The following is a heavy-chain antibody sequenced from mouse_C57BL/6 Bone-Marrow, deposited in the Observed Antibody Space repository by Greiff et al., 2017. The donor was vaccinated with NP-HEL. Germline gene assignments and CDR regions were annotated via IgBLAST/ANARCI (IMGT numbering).Heavy chain of an antibody. CDR3: AGIYDGYYYAMDY. CDR1: GYTFTDYY. J-gene: IGHJ4*01. Sequence: EVQLQQSGPELVKPGASVKISCKASGYTFTDYYMNWVKQSHGKSLEWIGDINPNNGGTSYNQKFKGKATLTVDKSSSTAYMELRSLTSEDSAVYYCAGIYDGYYYAMDYWGQGTSVTVSS. D-gene: IGHD2-3*01. CDR2: INPNNGGT. V-gene: IGHV1-26*01.